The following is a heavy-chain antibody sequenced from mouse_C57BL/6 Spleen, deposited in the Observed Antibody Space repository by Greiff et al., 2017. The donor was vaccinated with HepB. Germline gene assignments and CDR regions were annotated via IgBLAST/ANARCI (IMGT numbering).Heavy chain of an antibody. Sequence: VQLQQSGAELVRPGASVKLSCTASGFNIKDYYMHWVKQRHEQGLEWIGRIDPEDGDTEYAPKFRGKATMTADTSSNTTYLQLSSLTSEATAVYYCTKDDYDPFAYWGQGTLVTVSA. CDR3: TKDDYDPFAY. J-gene: IGHJ3*01. V-gene: IGHV14-1*01. CDR1: GFNIKDYY. CDR2: IDPEDGDT. D-gene: IGHD2-4*01.